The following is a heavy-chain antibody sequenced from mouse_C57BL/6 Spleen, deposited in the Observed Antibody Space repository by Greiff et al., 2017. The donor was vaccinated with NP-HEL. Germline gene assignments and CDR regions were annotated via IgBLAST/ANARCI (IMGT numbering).Heavy chain of an antibody. CDR1: GYTFTSYG. CDR2: IYPRSGNT. J-gene: IGHJ1*03. V-gene: IGHV1-81*01. D-gene: IGHD1-1*01. CDR3: ARATTVVASRYFDG. Sequence: QVHVKQSGAELARPGASVKLSCKASGYTFTSYGISWVKQRTGQGLEWIGEIYPRSGNTYYNEKFKGKATLTADKSSSTAYMELRSLTSEDSAVYVCARATTVVASRYFDGWGTGTTVTVSS.